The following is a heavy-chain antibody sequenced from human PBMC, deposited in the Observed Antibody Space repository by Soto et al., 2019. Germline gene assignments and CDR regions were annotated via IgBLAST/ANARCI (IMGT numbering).Heavy chain of an antibody. CDR2: ISSSGSTI. CDR3: ARDRGAYCGGDCLYGAFDI. V-gene: IGHV3-48*03. J-gene: IGHJ3*02. CDR1: GFTFSSYE. D-gene: IGHD2-21*02. Sequence: GGSLRLSCAASGFTFSSYEMNWVRQAPGKGLEWVSYISSSGSTIYYADSVKGRFTISRDNAKNSLYLQMNSLRAEDTAVYYCARDRGAYCGGDCLYGAFDIWGQGTMVTVSS.